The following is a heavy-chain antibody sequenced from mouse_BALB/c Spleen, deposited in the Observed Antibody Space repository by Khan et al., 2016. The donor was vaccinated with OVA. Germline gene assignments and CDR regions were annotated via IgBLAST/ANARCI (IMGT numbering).Heavy chain of an antibody. V-gene: IGHV3-2*02. CDR2: ISYSGDT. CDR1: GYSITSDYA. D-gene: IGHD1-1*01. J-gene: IGHJ2*01. CDR3: ASIDLFYYGSNFGGYYFDY. Sequence: EVQLQESGPGLVKPSQSLSLTCTVTGYSITSDYAWNWIRQFPGNKLEWMGYISYSGDTAYNPTLKSRIPITRDTSKNQLFLQLNSVNTEETATCNCASIDLFYYGSNFGGYYFDYWGQATTLTVSS.